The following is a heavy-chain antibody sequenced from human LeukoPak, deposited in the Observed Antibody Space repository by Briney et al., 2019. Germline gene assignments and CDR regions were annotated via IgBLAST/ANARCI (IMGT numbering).Heavy chain of an antibody. D-gene: IGHD2-15*01. Sequence: GGSLRLSCAASGFTFSSYGMHWVRQAPGKGLEWVAVISYDGSNKYYADSVKGRFTISRDNSKNTLYLQMNSLRAEDTAVCYSAKGYCSGGSCCREYWGQGTLVTVSS. CDR1: GFTFSSYG. CDR2: ISYDGSNK. V-gene: IGHV3-30*18. CDR3: AKGYCSGGSCCREY. J-gene: IGHJ4*02.